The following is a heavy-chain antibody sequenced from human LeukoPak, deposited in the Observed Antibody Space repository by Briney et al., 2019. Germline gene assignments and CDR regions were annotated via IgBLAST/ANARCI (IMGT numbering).Heavy chain of an antibody. D-gene: IGHD3-3*01. J-gene: IGHJ4*02. CDR2: IYYSGST. CDR3: ARSSQYYDFWSGKYFDY. V-gene: IGHV4-39*07. CDR1: GGSISSSSYY. Sequence: SETLSLTCTVSGGSISSSSYYWGWIRQPPGKGLEWIGSIYYSGSTYYNPSLKSRVTISVDTSKNQFSLKLSSVTAADTAVYYCARSSQYYDFWSGKYFDYWGQGTLVTVSS.